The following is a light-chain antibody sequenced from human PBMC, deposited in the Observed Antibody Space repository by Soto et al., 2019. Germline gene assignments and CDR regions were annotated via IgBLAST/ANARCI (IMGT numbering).Light chain of an antibody. J-gene: IGKJ4*01. V-gene: IGKV2-24*01. Sequence: VMTHSALSSPVTLVQPASISCRSSQSLVHSDGSTYLSWLQQRPGQPPRLLIYTISYRLSGVPDRFSGSGAGKDFPMKISRVEAEDLGVYYCMKDTHFQLNFGGGTKAAIK. CDR2: TIS. CDR3: MKDTHFQLN. CDR1: QSLVHSDGSTY.